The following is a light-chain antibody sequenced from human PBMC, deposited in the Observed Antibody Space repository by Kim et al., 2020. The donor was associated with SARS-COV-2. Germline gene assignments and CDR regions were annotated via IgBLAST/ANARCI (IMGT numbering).Light chain of an antibody. J-gene: IGKJ1*01. Sequence: FPGERAALSCRASPSVSSNYLAWYQQKPGQAPRLLIYGASTRATGIPDRFSGSGSGSDFTLTISRLEPEDFAVYYCQQYSITSRTFGQGTKVDIK. V-gene: IGKV3-20*01. CDR1: PSVSSNY. CDR2: GAS. CDR3: QQYSITSRT.